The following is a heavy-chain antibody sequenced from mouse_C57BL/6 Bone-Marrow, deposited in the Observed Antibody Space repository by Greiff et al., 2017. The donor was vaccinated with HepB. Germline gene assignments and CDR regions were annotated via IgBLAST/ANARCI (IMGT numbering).Heavy chain of an antibody. CDR2: IDPSDSDT. CDR3: ARSRGTGTDAKDY. V-gene: IGHV1-69*01. D-gene: IGHD4-1*01. Sequence: QVHVKQPGAELVMPGASVKLSCKASGYTFTSYWMHWVKQRPGQGLEWIGEIDPSDSDTNYNQKFKGKSTLTVDKSSSTAYMQLSSLTSEDSAVYYCARSRGTGTDAKDYWGQGTSGTVSS. CDR1: GYTFTSYW. J-gene: IGHJ4*01.